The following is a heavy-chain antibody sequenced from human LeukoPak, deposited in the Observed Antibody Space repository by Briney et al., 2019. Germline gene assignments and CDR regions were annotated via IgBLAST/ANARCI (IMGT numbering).Heavy chain of an antibody. CDR3: ARGGGRDYYGSGSYFKIGY. Sequence: GGSLRLSCAASGFTFSSYAMSWVRQAPGKGLEWVSAISGSGGSTYYAGSVKGRFTISRDNSKNTLYLQMNSLRAEDTAVYYCARGGGRDYYGSGSYFKIGYWGQGTLVTVSS. J-gene: IGHJ4*02. CDR1: GFTFSSYA. D-gene: IGHD3-10*01. V-gene: IGHV3-23*01. CDR2: ISGSGGST.